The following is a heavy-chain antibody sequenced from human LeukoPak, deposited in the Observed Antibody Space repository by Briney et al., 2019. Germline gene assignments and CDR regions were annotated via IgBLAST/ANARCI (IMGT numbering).Heavy chain of an antibody. CDR1: GFTFSSYG. D-gene: IGHD2-2*01. CDR3: AKGGGDIVVVLPLGD. V-gene: IGHV3-30*18. J-gene: IGHJ4*02. CDR2: ISYDGSNK. Sequence: PGGSLRLSCAASGFTFSSYGMHWVRQAPGKGLEWVAVISYDGSNKYYADSVKGRFTISRDNSKNTLYLQMNSLRAEDTAVYYCAKGGGDIVVVLPLGDWGQGTLVTVSS.